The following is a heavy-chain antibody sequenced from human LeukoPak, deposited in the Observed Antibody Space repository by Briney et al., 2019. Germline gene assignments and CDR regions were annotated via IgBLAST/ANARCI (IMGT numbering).Heavy chain of an antibody. CDR1: GGSISSSNW. CDR3: AREIGAGGRIYVWFDP. Sequence: SETLSLTCAVSGGSISSSNWWSWVRQPPGKGLEWIGEIYHSGSTNYNPSLKSRVTISVDKSKNQFSLKLSSVTAADTAVYYCAREIGAGGRIYVWFDPWGQGTLVTVSS. J-gene: IGHJ5*02. D-gene: IGHD3-16*01. V-gene: IGHV4-4*02. CDR2: IYHSGST.